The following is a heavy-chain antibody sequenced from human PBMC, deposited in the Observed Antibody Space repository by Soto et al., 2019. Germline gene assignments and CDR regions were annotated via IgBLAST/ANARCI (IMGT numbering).Heavy chain of an antibody. Sequence: QVQLQESGPGLVKPSQTLSLTCTVSGGSISSGSYHRSWIRQHPGKGLEWIGYIYYSGSTYYNPSVKSRVTISVDTSKNQFSLKLTSVTAADTAVYYCARVVSSSWSPFDYWGQGTLVTVSS. CDR3: ARVVSSSWSPFDY. CDR2: IYYSGST. V-gene: IGHV4-31*03. CDR1: GGSISSGSYH. D-gene: IGHD6-13*01. J-gene: IGHJ4*02.